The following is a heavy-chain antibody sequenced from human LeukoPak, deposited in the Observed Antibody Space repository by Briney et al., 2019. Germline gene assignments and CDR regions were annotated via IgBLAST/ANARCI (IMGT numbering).Heavy chain of an antibody. V-gene: IGHV3-74*01. CDR1: GFTFSSYW. CDR2: INSDGSST. Sequence: GGSLRLSCAASGFTFSSYWMHWVRQAPGKGLEWVSRINSDGSSTSYADSVKGRFTISRDNAKNTLYLQMNSLRAEDTAVYYCARATPRIAARPGAFDIWGQGTMVTVSS. J-gene: IGHJ3*02. CDR3: ARATPRIAARPGAFDI. D-gene: IGHD6-6*01.